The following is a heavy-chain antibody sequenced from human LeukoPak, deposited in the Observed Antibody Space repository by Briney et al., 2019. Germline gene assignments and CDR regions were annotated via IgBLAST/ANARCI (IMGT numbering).Heavy chain of an antibody. Sequence: PSETLSLTCTVSGGSISSYYWSWIRQPPGKGLEWIGYIYHSGSTNYSPSLKSRVTISVDTSKNQFSLKLSSVTAADTAVYYCARVKGYYDSRDAFDIWGQGTMVTVSS. CDR1: GGSISSYY. J-gene: IGHJ3*02. D-gene: IGHD3-22*01. CDR3: ARVKGYYDSRDAFDI. V-gene: IGHV4-59*12. CDR2: IYHSGST.